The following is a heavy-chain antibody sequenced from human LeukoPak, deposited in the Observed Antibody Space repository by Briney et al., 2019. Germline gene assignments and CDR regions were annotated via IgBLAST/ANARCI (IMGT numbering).Heavy chain of an antibody. D-gene: IGHD5-12*01. Sequence: SETLSLTCTVSGGSISSSSYYWGWIRQPPGKGLEWIGSIYYSGSTYYNPSLKSRVTISVDTSKNQFSLKLSSVTAADTAVYYCARDRVGTYDAFDIWGQGTMVTVSS. J-gene: IGHJ3*02. V-gene: IGHV4-39*07. CDR1: GGSISSSSYY. CDR3: ARDRVGTYDAFDI. CDR2: IYYSGST.